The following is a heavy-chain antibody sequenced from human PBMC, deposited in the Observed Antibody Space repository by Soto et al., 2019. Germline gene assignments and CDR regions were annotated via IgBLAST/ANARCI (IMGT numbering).Heavy chain of an antibody. CDR3: AKHPPSWNHSRFLGWLSHPPEIGY. D-gene: IGHD3-3*01. Sequence: GGSLRLSCAASGITFNSYAMSWVLQAPGKGLEWVSAISGSGGSTYYADSVKGRFTISRDNSKNTLYLQMNSLRAEDTAVYECAKHPPSWNHSRFLGWLSHPPEIGYWGEATLVTVSS. CDR2: ISGSGGST. V-gene: IGHV3-23*01. CDR1: GITFNSYA. J-gene: IGHJ4*02.